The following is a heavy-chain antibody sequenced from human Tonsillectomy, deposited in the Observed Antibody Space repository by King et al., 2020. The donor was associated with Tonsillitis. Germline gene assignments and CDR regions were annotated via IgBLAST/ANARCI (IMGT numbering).Heavy chain of an antibody. CDR1: GYTFTSYG. J-gene: IGHJ4*02. Sequence: QLVQSGAEVKKPGASVKVSYKASGYTFTSYGISWVRQAPGQGLEWVGWISAYNGNTNYAQKLQGRVTMTTDTTTSTSYMELRSLGSDDTAVYYCARDGWRWTSDPDFDYWGQGTLVTVSS. V-gene: IGHV1-18*01. D-gene: IGHD4-23*01. CDR3: ARDGWRWTSDPDFDY. CDR2: ISAYNGNT.